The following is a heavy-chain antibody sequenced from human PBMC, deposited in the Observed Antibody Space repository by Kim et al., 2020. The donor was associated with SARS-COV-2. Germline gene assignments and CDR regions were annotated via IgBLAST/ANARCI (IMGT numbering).Heavy chain of an antibody. D-gene: IGHD6-13*01. CDR2: IWYDGSNK. J-gene: IGHJ6*02. CDR3: AKKSIAAAGHGMDV. CDR1: GFTFSSYA. V-gene: IGHV3-33*06. Sequence: GGSLRLSCAASGFTFSSYAMHWVRQAPGKGLEWVAVIWYDGSNKYYADSVKGRFTISRDNSKNTLYLQMNSLRAEDTAVYYCAKKSIAAAGHGMDVWGQGTTVTVSS.